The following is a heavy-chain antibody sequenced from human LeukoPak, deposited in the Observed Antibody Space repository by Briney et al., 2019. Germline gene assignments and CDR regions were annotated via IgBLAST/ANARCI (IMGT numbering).Heavy chain of an antibody. CDR1: GFTFSTNS. J-gene: IGHJ5*02. D-gene: IGHD4-17*01. CDR2: ISSSSSYI. Sequence: SGGSLRLSCAASGFTFSTNSMNWVRQAPGKGLEWVSSISSSSSYIYYADSVKGRFTISRDNAKNSLYLQMNSLRAEDTAVYYCASAYYGDWRFDPWGQGTLVTVSS. V-gene: IGHV3-21*04. CDR3: ASAYYGDWRFDP.